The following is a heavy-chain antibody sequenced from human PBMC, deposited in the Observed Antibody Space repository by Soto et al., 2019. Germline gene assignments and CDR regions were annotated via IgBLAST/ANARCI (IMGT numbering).Heavy chain of an antibody. CDR2: ISAYNGNT. V-gene: IGHV1-18*01. Sequence: QVKLVQSGTEVKKPGASMKVSCKASGYSFATSGISWVRQAPGQGLEWMGWISAYNGNTNYDQKLRDRVTMTTDTSTSTAYLELRILRPDDTAVYYCARASQYYDSSGYITWGQGTLVTVSS. D-gene: IGHD3-22*01. CDR1: GYSFATSG. CDR3: ARASQYYDSSGYIT. J-gene: IGHJ5*02.